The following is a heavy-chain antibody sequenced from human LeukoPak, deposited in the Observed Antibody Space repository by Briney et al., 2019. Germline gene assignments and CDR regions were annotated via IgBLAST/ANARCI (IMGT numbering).Heavy chain of an antibody. Sequence: SETLSLTCTVSVGSLTSYYWSWLRQPPGKGLQWIGYIYYSGSVNYNPSLKSRVTISVDASKNQFSLNLSSVTAADTAVYYCARLGSYFDYWGQGTQVTVSS. CDR3: ARLGSYFDY. V-gene: IGHV4-59*08. J-gene: IGHJ4*02. CDR1: VGSLTSYY. CDR2: IYYSGSV.